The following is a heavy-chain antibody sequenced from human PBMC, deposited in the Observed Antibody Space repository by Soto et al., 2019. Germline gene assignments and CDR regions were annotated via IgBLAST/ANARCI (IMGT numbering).Heavy chain of an antibody. D-gene: IGHD2-8*01. CDR2: IYGDDDK. Sequence: QITLKESGPTLVKPTQTLTLTCTFSGFSVSTSGVGVGWIRQPPGKALEWLAFIYGDDDKRYSPSLKSRLTINKDTPKKQVVLTMTNMDLVDTATYYCAHRRTQEWYGMDVWGQGTTVTVSS. CDR3: AHRRTQEWYGMDV. CDR1: GFSVSTSGVG. V-gene: IGHV2-5*02. J-gene: IGHJ6*02.